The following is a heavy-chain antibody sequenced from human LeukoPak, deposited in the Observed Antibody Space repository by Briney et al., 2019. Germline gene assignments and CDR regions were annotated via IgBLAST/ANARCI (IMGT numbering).Heavy chain of an antibody. Sequence: PSETLSLTCTVSGASIGNNYWSWIREPAGKGLECIGRIYNSATTNYNPSSEGRVTMLLDTSKNQFSLRLTSVTAADTAVYYCGRYRLGWFEPSGQGMWVTVSS. CDR3: GRYRLGWFEP. V-gene: IGHV4-4*07. D-gene: IGHD3-16*02. J-gene: IGHJ5*02. CDR2: IYNSATT. CDR1: GASIGNNY.